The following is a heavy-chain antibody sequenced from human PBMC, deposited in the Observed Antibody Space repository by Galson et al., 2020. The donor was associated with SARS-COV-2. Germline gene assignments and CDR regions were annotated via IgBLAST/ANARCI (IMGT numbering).Heavy chain of an antibody. Sequence: SETLSLTCTVPGGSVSSGSYYWSWIRQPPGKGLEWNGYIYYSGSTNYNPSLKSRATISVDPSKNQFSLKLSSVTAADTAVYYCAGGVYSRASWELIHYGMDVWGQGTTVTVSS. CDR2: IYYSGST. CDR1: GGSVSSGSYY. V-gene: IGHV4-61*01. J-gene: IGHJ6*02. CDR3: AGGVYSRASWELIHYGMDV. D-gene: IGHD6-6*01.